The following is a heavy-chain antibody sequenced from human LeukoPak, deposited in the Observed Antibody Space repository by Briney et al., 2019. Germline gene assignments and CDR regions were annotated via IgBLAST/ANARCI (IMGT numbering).Heavy chain of an antibody. J-gene: IGHJ4*02. D-gene: IGHD6-13*01. CDR1: GFTFTSYW. Sequence: GGSLRLSCVTSGFTFTSYWMSWVRQAPGKGLEWVANIKQDGSEKNYVDSVKGRFTISRDNAKNSMSLQMNSLRAEDTAVYYCTREGILAGVDYWGQGTLVTVSS. CDR2: IKQDGSEK. CDR3: TREGILAGVDY. V-gene: IGHV3-7*01.